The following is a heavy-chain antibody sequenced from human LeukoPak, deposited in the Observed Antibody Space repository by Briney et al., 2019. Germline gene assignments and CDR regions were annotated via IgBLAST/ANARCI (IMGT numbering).Heavy chain of an antibody. V-gene: IGHV3-13*04. CDR2: IGTADDT. CDR1: EFIFSSYD. CDR3: AAGFGGVFVY. J-gene: IGHJ4*02. D-gene: IGHD3-16*02. Sequence: GGSLRLSCAASEFIFSSYDMHWVRQATGKGLEWVSAIGTADDTYYPGSVKGRFTISRQKAKNSLYLQMNSLRAEDTAVYYCAAGFGGVFVYRGQGTLVTVSS.